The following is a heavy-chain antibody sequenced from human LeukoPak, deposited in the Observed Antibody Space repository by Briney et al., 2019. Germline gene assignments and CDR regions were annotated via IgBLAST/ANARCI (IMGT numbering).Heavy chain of an antibody. J-gene: IGHJ6*03. Sequence: GGSLRLSCAASGFTFSDYYMSWIRQAPGKGLEWVSYISSSGSTIYYADSVKGRFTISRDNAKNSLYLQMNSLRAEDTAVYYCARRGHCSSTSCVNYYYYYYMDVWGKGTTVTVSS. D-gene: IGHD2-2*01. CDR1: GFTFSDYY. CDR2: ISSSGSTI. V-gene: IGHV3-11*04. CDR3: ARRGHCSSTSCVNYYYYYYMDV.